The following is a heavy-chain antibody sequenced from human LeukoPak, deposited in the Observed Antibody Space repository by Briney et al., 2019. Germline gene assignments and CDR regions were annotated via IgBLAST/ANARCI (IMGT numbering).Heavy chain of an antibody. CDR3: ARDQAVADAFDI. Sequence: PGGSLRLSCAASGFTFSSYSMNWVRQAPGKGLEWVSYISSSSSTIYYADSVKGRFTISRDNAKNSLYLQMNSLGDEDTAVYYCARDQAVADAFDIWGQGTMVTVSS. CDR1: GFTFSSYS. J-gene: IGHJ3*02. D-gene: IGHD6-19*01. CDR2: ISSSSSTI. V-gene: IGHV3-48*02.